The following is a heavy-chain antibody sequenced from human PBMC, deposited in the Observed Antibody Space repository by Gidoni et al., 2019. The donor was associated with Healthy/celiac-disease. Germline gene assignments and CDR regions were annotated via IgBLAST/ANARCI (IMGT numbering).Heavy chain of an antibody. Sequence: GKGLEWIGSIYYSGSTYYNPSLKSRVTISVDTSKNQFSLKLSSVTAADTAVYYCASAHWLSYSSSLGYFDYWGQGTLVTVSS. D-gene: IGHD6-6*01. J-gene: IGHJ4*02. CDR2: IYYSGST. CDR3: ASAHWLSYSSSLGYFDY. V-gene: IGHV4-39*01.